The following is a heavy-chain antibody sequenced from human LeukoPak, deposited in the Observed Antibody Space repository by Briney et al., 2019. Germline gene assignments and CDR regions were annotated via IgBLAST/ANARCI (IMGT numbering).Heavy chain of an antibody. J-gene: IGHJ4*02. D-gene: IGHD4-23*01. CDR3: ARVPHFGGPLDY. CDR2: IIPIFGTA. CDR1: GGTFSSYA. V-gene: IGHV1-69*13. Sequence: SVKVSCKASGGTFSSYAIGWVRQAPGQGLEWMGGIIPIFGTANYAQKFQGRVTITADESTSTAYMELSSLRSEDTAVYYCARVPHFGGPLDYWGQGTLVTVSS.